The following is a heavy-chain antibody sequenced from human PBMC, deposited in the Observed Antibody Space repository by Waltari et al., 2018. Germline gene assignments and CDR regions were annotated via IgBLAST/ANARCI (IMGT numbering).Heavy chain of an antibody. V-gene: IGHV3-30*02. D-gene: IGHD1-1*01. J-gene: IGHJ3*02. CDR2: IRYDGSNK. Sequence: QVQLVESGGGVVQPGGSLRLSCAASGFTFSSYGMHWVRQAPGKGLEWVAFIRYDGSNKYYADSVKGRFTISRDNSKNTLYLQMNSLRAEDTAVYYCAEVKLTLLHDDDAFDIWGQGTMVTVSS. CDR1: GFTFSSYG. CDR3: AEVKLTLLHDDDAFDI.